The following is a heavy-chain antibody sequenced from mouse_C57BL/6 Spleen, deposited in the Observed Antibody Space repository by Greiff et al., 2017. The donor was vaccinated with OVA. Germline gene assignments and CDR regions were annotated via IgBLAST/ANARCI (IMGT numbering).Heavy chain of an antibody. CDR1: GFTFSDYG. J-gene: IGHJ4*01. V-gene: IGHV5-17*01. CDR2: ISSGSSTI. CDR3: ARDYSNYGYYAMDY. Sequence: EVQRVESGGGLVKPGGSLKLSCAASGFTFSDYGMHWVRQAPEKGLEWVAYISSGSSTIYYADTVKGRFTISRDNAKNTLFLQMTSLRSEDTAMYYCARDYSNYGYYAMDYWGQGTSVTVSS. D-gene: IGHD2-5*01.